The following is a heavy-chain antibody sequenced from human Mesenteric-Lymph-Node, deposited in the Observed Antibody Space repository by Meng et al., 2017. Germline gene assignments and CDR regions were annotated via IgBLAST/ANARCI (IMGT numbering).Heavy chain of an antibody. CDR1: GFTFSSYR. D-gene: IGHD3-22*01. CDR3: ARDLRGGYGYNLGYSAYGMDL. J-gene: IGHJ6*02. Sequence: GGSLRLSCASSGFTFSSYRMYWVRQVPGKGLVWVSLISDDGSNATYADSVKGRFTTSRDNGKTTLYLQMNSLRAEDTAVYYCARDLRGGYGYNLGYSAYGMDLWGQGTTVTVSS. V-gene: IGHV3-74*03. CDR2: ISDDGSNA.